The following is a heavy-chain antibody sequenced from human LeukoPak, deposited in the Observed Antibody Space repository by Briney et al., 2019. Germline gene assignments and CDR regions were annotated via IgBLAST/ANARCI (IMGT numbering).Heavy chain of an antibody. CDR3: ARDVPRYIAVAGRGGGDY. J-gene: IGHJ4*02. CDR2: INPNSVGT. V-gene: IGHV1-2*02. CDR1: GYTYTGYY. Sequence: ASVKVSCKATGYTYTGYYMHYVRQATGQALEWMGWINPNSVGTNYTQKFQGRVTMTRDTSISTAYMELSRLRSDDTAVYYCARDVPRYIAVAGRGGGDYWGQGTLVTVSS. D-gene: IGHD6-19*01.